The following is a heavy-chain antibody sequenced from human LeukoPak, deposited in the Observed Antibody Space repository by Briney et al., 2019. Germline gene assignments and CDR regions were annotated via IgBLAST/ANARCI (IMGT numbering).Heavy chain of an antibody. CDR3: ARDLSHSSGWYFFDY. CDR2: ISSSSRTT. Sequence: GGSLRLSCTASGFTFSSYSVNWVRQAPGKGLEWVSYISSSSRTTYYADSVKGRFTISRDNAKNSLYLQMNSLRAEDTAVYYCARDLSHSSGWYFFDYWGQGTLVTVSS. CDR1: GFTFSSYS. J-gene: IGHJ4*02. D-gene: IGHD6-19*01. V-gene: IGHV3-48*04.